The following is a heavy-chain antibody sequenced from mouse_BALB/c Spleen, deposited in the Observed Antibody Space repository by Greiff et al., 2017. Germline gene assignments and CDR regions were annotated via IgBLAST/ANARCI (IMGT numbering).Heavy chain of an antibody. V-gene: IGHV8-12*01. CDR3: ARRYYYGSRGYFDY. CDR2: IYWDDDK. J-gene: IGHJ2*01. Sequence: QVTLKESGPGILQPSQTLSLTCSFSGFSLSTSGMGVSWIRQPSGKGLEWLAHIYWDDDKRYNPSLKSRLTISKDTSRNQVFLKITSVDTADTATYYCARRYYYGSRGYFDYWGQGTTLTVSS. D-gene: IGHD1-1*01. CDR1: GFSLSTSGMG.